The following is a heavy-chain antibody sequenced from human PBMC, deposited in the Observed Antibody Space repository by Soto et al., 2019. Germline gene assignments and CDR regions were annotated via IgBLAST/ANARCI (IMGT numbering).Heavy chain of an antibody. D-gene: IGHD2-21*02. V-gene: IGHV3-23*01. J-gene: IGHJ4*02. CDR2: ISASGDNA. CDR3: AKFFVAVTRGYFDS. CDR1: GFIFSSYA. Sequence: GGSLRLSCTASGFIFSSYAMSWVRQAPGKGLEWVSAISASGDNAYYADSVKGRFTISRDRSKSLYLQMKSLRAEDTAIYYCAKFFVAVTRGYFDSWGQGTLVTVSS.